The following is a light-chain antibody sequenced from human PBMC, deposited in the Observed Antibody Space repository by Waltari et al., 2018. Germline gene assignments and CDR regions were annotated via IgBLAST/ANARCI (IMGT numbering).Light chain of an antibody. CDR1: QSVSSS. CDR2: GAS. Sequence: EIVLTQSPGTLSLSPGERATLSCRASQSVSSSLAWYQQKPGQAPRLLIYGASTRATGIPDRFSGSGSGTDVTLTISSLEPEDFAVYYCQQYSNWPFTFGPGTKLDIK. J-gene: IGKJ3*01. CDR3: QQYSNWPFT. V-gene: IGKV3-15*01.